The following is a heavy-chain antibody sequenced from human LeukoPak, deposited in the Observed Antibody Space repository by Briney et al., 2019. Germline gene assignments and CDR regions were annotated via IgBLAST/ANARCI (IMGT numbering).Heavy chain of an antibody. V-gene: IGHV3-7*01. D-gene: IGHD5-12*01. CDR1: GFTFSSYW. CDR3: ARVEYSGWNLEY. Sequence: GGSLRLSCAASGFTFSSYWMDWVRQAPGKGLEWVANINQGGSVQYYMDSVKGRFTMSRDDAKNSLYVQMNSLRDEDTAVYYCARVEYSGWNLEYWGQGTLVTVSS. J-gene: IGHJ4*02. CDR2: INQGGSVQ.